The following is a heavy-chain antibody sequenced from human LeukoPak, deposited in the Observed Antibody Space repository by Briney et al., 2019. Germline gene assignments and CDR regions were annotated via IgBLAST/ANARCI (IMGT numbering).Heavy chain of an antibody. J-gene: IGHJ6*03. CDR1: GFTFSSYG. CDR3: AKGRRENYYYMDV. CDR2: ISYDGSNK. V-gene: IGHV3-30*18. D-gene: IGHD1-26*01. Sequence: GGSLRLSCAASGFTFSSYGMHWVRQAPGKGLEWVAVISYDGSNKYYADSVKGRFTISRDNSKNTLYLQMNSLRAEDTAVYYCAKGRRENYYYMDVWGKGTTVTVSS.